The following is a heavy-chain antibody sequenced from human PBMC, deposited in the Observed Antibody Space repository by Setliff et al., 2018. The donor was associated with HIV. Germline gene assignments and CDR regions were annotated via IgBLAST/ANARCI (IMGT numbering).Heavy chain of an antibody. J-gene: IGHJ5*02. CDR1: GSSASNSRYY. V-gene: IGHV4-39*01. D-gene: IGHD3-22*01. Sequence: SETLSLTCTVSGSSASNSRYYWAWIRQPPGKGLEYIGSIYYNEKTYYSPSLKGRVTISVDTSKNQFSLNLTSVTAADTAVYFCASRVYYYDSNKVLREEGFDP. CDR2: IYYNEKT. CDR3: ASRVYYYDSNKVLREEGFDP.